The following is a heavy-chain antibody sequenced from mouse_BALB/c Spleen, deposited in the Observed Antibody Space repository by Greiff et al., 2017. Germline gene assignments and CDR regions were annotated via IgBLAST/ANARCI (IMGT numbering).Heavy chain of an antibody. Sequence: EVMLVESGPSLVKPSQTLSLTCSVTGDSITSGYWNWIRKFPGNKLEYMGYISYSGSTYYNPSLKSRISITRDTSKNQYYLQLNSVTTEDTATYYCARCGYYGSHWYFDVWGAGTTVTVSS. CDR2: ISYSGST. D-gene: IGHD1-1*01. J-gene: IGHJ1*01. V-gene: IGHV3-8*02. CDR3: ARCGYYGSHWYFDV. CDR1: GDSITSGY.